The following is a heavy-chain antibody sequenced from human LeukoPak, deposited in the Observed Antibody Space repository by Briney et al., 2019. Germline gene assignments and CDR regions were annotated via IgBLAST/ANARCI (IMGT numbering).Heavy chain of an antibody. CDR2: ISWNSGSI. CDR1: GFTFDDYA. J-gene: IGHJ4*02. D-gene: IGHD2-15*01. Sequence: PGGSLRLSCAASGFTFDDYAMHWVRQAPAKGLEWFSGISWNSGSIGYADSVKGRFTISRDNAKNSLYLQMNSLRAEDTAFFFQAEDGIRDCSGGSCSHFDYWGQGTLVTVSS. V-gene: IGHV3-9*01. CDR3: AEDGIRDCSGGSCSHFDY.